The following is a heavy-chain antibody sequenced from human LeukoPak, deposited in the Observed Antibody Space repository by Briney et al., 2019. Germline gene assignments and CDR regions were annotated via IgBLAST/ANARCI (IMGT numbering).Heavy chain of an antibody. J-gene: IGHJ3*02. D-gene: IGHD2-2*01. CDR3: ARGETEYRSCGAFDI. V-gene: IGHV4-31*03. Sequence: SQTLSLTCTVSGGSISSGGYYWSWIRQHPGKGLEWIGYIYYSGSTNYNPSLKSRVTISVDTSKNQFSLKLSSVTAADTAVYYCARGETEYRSCGAFDIWGQGTMVTVSS. CDR2: IYYSGST. CDR1: GGSISSGGYY.